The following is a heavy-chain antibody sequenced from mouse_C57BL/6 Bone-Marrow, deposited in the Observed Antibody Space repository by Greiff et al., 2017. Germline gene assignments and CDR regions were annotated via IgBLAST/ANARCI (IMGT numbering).Heavy chain of an antibody. D-gene: IGHD1-1*01. CDR3: ARRGYYYSSSYGGVDY. CDR2: IYPRSGNT. Sequence: VQLQQSGAELARPGASVKLSCKASGYTFTSYGISWVKQRTGQGLEWIGEIYPRSGNTYYNEKFKGKATLPAAKSSRTAYMELRSLTSEDSAVYFCARRGYYYSSSYGGVDYWGQGTTLTVSS. V-gene: IGHV1-81*01. J-gene: IGHJ2*01. CDR1: GYTFTSYG.